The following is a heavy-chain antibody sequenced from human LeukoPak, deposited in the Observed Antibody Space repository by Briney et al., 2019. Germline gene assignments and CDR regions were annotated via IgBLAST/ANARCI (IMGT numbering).Heavy chain of an antibody. CDR1: GFTFSGYT. D-gene: IGHD1-26*01. CDR3: ARARSIVGVSPFQH. Sequence: GRSLRLSCAASGFTFSGYTMHWVRQAPGKGLEGVAFISSDGRYKSHAESVKARCTISRDNSKNTLYRQMNSLRPEDTAVYYCARARSIVGVSPFQHWGQGTLVTVSS. CDR2: ISSDGRYK. J-gene: IGHJ1*01. V-gene: IGHV3-30*14.